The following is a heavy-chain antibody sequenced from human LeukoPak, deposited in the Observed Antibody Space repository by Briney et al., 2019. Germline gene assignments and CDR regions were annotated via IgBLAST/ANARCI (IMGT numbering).Heavy chain of an antibody. CDR1: GFTFGDYA. Sequence: SLRLSCTASGFTFGDYAMSWVRQAPGKGLEWVGFIRSKAYGGTTEYAASVKGRFTISRDDSKSIAYLQMNSLKTEDTAVYYCTRSGYSYGSMFDYWGQGTLVTVSS. CDR2: IRSKAYGGTT. D-gene: IGHD5-18*01. CDR3: TRSGYSYGSMFDY. V-gene: IGHV3-49*04. J-gene: IGHJ4*02.